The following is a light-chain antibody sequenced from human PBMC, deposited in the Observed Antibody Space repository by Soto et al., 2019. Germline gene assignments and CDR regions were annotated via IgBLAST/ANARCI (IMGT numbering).Light chain of an antibody. Sequence: EIVLTQSPATLSLSPGERATLSCRASQSVHTYLAWYQQKPGQAPRLLIFEASNRATGVPARFSGRGSGTDFTRIISSLVPEDFGVYYCQQLSIGPPLTFVGGTKVQIK. CDR1: QSVHTY. CDR3: QQLSIGPPLT. CDR2: EAS. V-gene: IGKV3-11*01. J-gene: IGKJ4*01.